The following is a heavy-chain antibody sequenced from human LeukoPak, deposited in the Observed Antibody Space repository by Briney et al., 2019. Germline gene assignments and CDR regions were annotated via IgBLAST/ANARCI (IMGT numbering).Heavy chain of an antibody. D-gene: IGHD2-2*01. CDR1: GGSISSPNNY. V-gene: IGHV4-39*07. Sequence: PSETLSLTWTVSGGSISSPNNYWGWIRQPPGKGLEWIGTIYYTGTTYYNPSLTSRVTISVDTSKNQFSLKLTSVTAADTAVYYCARTRQLDFWGQGTLVTVSS. CDR3: ARTRQLDF. J-gene: IGHJ4*02. CDR2: IYYTGTT.